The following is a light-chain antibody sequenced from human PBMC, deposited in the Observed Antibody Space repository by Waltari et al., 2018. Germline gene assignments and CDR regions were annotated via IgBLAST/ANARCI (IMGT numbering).Light chain of an antibody. V-gene: IGLV2-14*03. CDR1: SSDVGCYNY. CDR3: ASYTSTRTVV. Sequence: QSALTQPASVSGSPGPSITISCSGTSSDVGCYNYVSWYQQTPGNAPKLIILDVTRWPAGVSNRVSGSKSGNTSSLTIFGLQAEDDADYYCASYTSTRTVVFGGGTRVTVL. J-gene: IGLJ2*01. CDR2: DVT.